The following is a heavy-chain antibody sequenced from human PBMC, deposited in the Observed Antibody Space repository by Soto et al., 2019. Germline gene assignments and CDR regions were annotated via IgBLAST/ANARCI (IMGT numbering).Heavy chain of an antibody. V-gene: IGHV3-49*03. J-gene: IGHJ5*02. D-gene: IGHD1-1*01. CDR2: IRSKAYGGTT. Sequence: LRLSCTASGFTFGDYAMSWFRQAPGKGLEWVGFIRSKAYGGTTEYAASVKGRFTISRDDSKSIAYLQMNSLKTEDTAVYYCTSTTGTTSWVGWFDPWGQGTLVTVSS. CDR1: GFTFGDYA. CDR3: TSTTGTTSWVGWFDP.